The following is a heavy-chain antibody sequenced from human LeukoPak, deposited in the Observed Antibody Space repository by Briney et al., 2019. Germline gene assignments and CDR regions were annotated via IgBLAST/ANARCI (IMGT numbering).Heavy chain of an antibody. J-gene: IGHJ4*02. CDR2: ISGSGGST. V-gene: IGHV3-23*01. CDR1: GFTFSSYA. CDR3: XKDXGKGVIDDPFDY. D-gene: IGHD3-16*02. Sequence: PGGSLRLSCAASGFTFSSYAMSWVRQAPGKGLEWVSAISGSGGSTYYADSVKGRFTISRDNSKNTLYLQMNSLRAEDTAVYYCXKDXGKGVIDDPFDYWGQGTLVTVSS.